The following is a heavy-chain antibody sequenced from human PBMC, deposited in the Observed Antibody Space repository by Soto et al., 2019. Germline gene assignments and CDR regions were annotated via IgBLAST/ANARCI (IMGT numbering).Heavy chain of an antibody. Sequence: SQTLSLTCAISGDSVSSNSAAWNWIRQSPSGGLEWLGRTYYRSRWYNDYAVSVRSRITINPDTSKNQFSLHLNSVTPEDTAVHYCAGTTSLQWYYMDVWGKGTTVTLSS. CDR2: TYYRSRWYN. CDR1: GDSVSSNSAA. V-gene: IGHV6-1*01. J-gene: IGHJ6*03. D-gene: IGHD1-7*01. CDR3: AGTTSLQWYYMDV.